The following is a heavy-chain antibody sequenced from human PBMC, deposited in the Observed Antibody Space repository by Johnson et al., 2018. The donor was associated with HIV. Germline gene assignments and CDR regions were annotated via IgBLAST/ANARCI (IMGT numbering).Heavy chain of an antibody. CDR1: GFTFSTYA. Sequence: VQLVESGGGLVQPGGSLRLSCEASGFTFSTYAMSWVRQAPGKGLEWVSGISGGGGSTYYADSVKGRFTLSRDNSKNTLDLQRNSLRAEDTAVYYCAKTYSEGEVRDAFDIWGQGTRVTVSS. J-gene: IGHJ3*02. CDR3: AKTYSEGEVRDAFDI. V-gene: IGHV3-23*04. CDR2: ISGGGGST. D-gene: IGHD2-21*01.